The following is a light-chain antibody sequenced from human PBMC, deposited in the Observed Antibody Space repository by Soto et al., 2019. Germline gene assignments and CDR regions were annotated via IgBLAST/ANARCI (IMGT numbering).Light chain of an antibody. CDR3: QSYDSSLSGWV. CDR2: GNN. CDR1: SSNIGADCD. J-gene: IGLJ3*02. Sequence: QPVLTQPPSVSGAPGQRVTISCTGSSSNIGADCDVHWYQQLQETAPKLLVYGNNNRPSGVPDRFSGSKSGTSASLAMTGLQAEDEADYYCQSYDSSLSGWVFGGGTQLTVL. V-gene: IGLV1-40*01.